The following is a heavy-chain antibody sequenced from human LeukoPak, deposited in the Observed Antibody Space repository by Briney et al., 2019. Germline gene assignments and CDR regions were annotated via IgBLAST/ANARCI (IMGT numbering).Heavy chain of an antibody. CDR2: INHSGST. J-gene: IGHJ4*02. Sequence: PSETLSLTCAVYGGSFSGYYWSWIRQPPGKGLEWIGEINHSGSTNYNPSLKSRVTISVDTSKNQFSLKLSSVTAADTAVYYCARANPELGNDYWGRGTLVTVSS. V-gene: IGHV4-34*01. CDR3: ARANPELGNDY. D-gene: IGHD7-27*01. CDR1: GGSFSGYY.